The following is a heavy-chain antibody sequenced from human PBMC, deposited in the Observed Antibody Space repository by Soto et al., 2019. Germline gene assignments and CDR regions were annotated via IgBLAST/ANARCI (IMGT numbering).Heavy chain of an antibody. CDR3: ARHRAYGSGNVVFDY. D-gene: IGHD3-10*01. CDR2: IYPPDSDT. J-gene: IGHJ4*02. CDR1: GYSFTSYW. V-gene: IGHV5-51*01. Sequence: PGESLKISCQGSGYSFTSYWIAWVRQMPGKGLEWLGIIYPPDSDTRYSPSLQGQVTMSIDKSISTAYLHWRSLKASDTAIYFCARHRAYGSGNVVFDYWGQGTRVTVSS.